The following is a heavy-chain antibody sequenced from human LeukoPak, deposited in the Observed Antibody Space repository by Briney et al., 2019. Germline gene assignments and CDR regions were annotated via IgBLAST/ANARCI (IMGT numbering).Heavy chain of an antibody. Sequence: GGSLRLSCVDSGFTFSSYWMFWLRQAPGKGLVWVSHIYVDGSRTSYADFAKGRFTISRDNAQRTLYLQMSSLRVEDTAVYYGARGGVPHGFDIWGEGTMVTVSS. CDR1: GFTFSSYW. J-gene: IGHJ3*02. D-gene: IGHD4/OR15-4a*01. CDR2: IYVDGSRT. V-gene: IGHV3-74*01. CDR3: ARGGVPHGFDI.